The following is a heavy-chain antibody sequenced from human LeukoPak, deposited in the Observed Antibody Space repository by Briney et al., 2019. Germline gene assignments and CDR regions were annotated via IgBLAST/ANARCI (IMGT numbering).Heavy chain of an antibody. CDR1: GGSISSYY. Sequence: SETLSLTCTVSGGSISSYYWSWIRQPAGKGLEWIGRIYTSGSTNYNPSLKSRVTMSVDTSKNQFSLKLSSVTAADTAVYYCAGGDIWPYYYYGMDVWGQGTTVTVSS. CDR2: IYTSGST. V-gene: IGHV4-4*07. D-gene: IGHD2-15*01. J-gene: IGHJ6*02. CDR3: AGGDIWPYYYYGMDV.